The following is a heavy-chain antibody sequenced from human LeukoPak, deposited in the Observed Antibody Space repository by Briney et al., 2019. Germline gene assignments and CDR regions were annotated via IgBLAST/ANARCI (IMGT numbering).Heavy chain of an antibody. CDR3: ARLVVEDAFDI. CDR2: IYYSGST. V-gene: IGHV4-39*01. J-gene: IGHJ3*02. D-gene: IGHD2-15*01. CDR1: GGSISGGSSY. Sequence: KTSETLSLTCTVSGGSISGGSSYWGWIRQPPGKGLEWIGSIYYSGSTYYNSSLKSRVTISVDTSKNQFSLKLSSVTAADTAVFYCARLVVEDAFDIWGQGTLVTVSS.